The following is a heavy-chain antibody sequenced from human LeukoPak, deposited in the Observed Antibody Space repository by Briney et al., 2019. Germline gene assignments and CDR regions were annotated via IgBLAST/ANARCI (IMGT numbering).Heavy chain of an antibody. CDR1: GGTFSSYA. CDR2: INPNSGGT. D-gene: IGHD3-3*01. CDR3: ASEPSFGTWFDY. J-gene: IGHJ4*02. V-gene: IGHV1-2*02. Sequence: GASVKVSCKASGGTFSSYAISWVRQAPGQGLEWMGWINPNSGGTNYAQKFQGRVTMTRDTSISTAYMELSRLRSDDTAVYYCASEPSFGTWFDYWGQGTLVTVSS.